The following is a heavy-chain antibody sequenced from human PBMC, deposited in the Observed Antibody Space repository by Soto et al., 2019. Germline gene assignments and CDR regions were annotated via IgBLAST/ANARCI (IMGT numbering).Heavy chain of an antibody. J-gene: IGHJ4*02. Sequence: QVQLQESGPGLVKPSQTLSLTCTVSGGSISSGGYYWSWIRQHPGKGLEWIGYIYYSGSTYYNPSLKSRVTNAVDTSKNQFSLKLSSVTAADTAVYYCARDFRVGATDYFDYWGQGTLVTVSS. V-gene: IGHV4-31*03. CDR1: GGSISSGGYY. CDR2: IYYSGST. D-gene: IGHD1-26*01. CDR3: ARDFRVGATDYFDY.